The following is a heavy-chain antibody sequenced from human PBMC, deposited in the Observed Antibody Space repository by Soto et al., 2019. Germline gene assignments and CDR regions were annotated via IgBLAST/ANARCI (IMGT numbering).Heavy chain of an antibody. J-gene: IGHJ3*02. CDR2: IYPGDSAT. V-gene: IGHV5-51*01. CDR1: GFTFTRDW. Sequence: PGESLKISCKGSGFTFTRDWIGWVRQMPGKVLEWMGIIYPGDSATRYNPSFQGQVTISADKSISTAYLQWSSLKASDTAMYYCARTTYNYDSSGPDALDIWGQGTLVTVSS. D-gene: IGHD3-22*01. CDR3: ARTTYNYDSSGPDALDI.